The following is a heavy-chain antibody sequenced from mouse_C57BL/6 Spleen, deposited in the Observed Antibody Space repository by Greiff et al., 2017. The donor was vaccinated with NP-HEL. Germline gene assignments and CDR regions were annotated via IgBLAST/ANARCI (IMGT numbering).Heavy chain of an antibody. CDR3: ARPAQATDFDY. Sequence: EVQLQQSGPELVKPGASVKISCKASGYTFTDYYMNWVKQSHGKSLEWIGDINPNNGGTSYNQKFKGKATLTVDKSSSTAYMELRSLTSEDSAVYYCARPAQATDFDYWGQGTTLTVSS. CDR2: INPNNGGT. CDR1: GYTFTDYY. V-gene: IGHV1-26*01. D-gene: IGHD3-2*02. J-gene: IGHJ2*01.